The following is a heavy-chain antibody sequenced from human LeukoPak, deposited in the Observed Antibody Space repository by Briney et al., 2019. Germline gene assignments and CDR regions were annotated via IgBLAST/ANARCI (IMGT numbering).Heavy chain of an antibody. CDR3: ARENDSSGYYYIDY. CDR1: GYTFTNYD. V-gene: IGHV1-8*03. Sequence: ASVKVSCKASGYTFTNYDINWVRQATGQGLEWMGWMNPNSGNTGYAQKFQGRVTITRKTSISTAYMELSSLRSEDTAVYYCARENDSSGYYYIDYWGQGTLVTVSS. CDR2: MNPNSGNT. J-gene: IGHJ4*02. D-gene: IGHD3-22*01.